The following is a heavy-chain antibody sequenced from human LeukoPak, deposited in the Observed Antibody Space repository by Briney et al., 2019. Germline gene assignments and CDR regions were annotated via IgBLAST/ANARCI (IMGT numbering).Heavy chain of an antibody. V-gene: IGHV3-48*03. Sequence: GGSLRLSCAASGFTFSSYEMNWVRQAPGKGLEWVSYISSSGSTIYYADSVKGRFTVSRDNAKNTLYLQMNSLRAEDTAVYYCARDTSMRSDYWGQGTLVTVSP. D-gene: IGHD2/OR15-2a*01. CDR3: ARDTSMRSDY. CDR1: GFTFSSYE. J-gene: IGHJ4*02. CDR2: ISSSGSTI.